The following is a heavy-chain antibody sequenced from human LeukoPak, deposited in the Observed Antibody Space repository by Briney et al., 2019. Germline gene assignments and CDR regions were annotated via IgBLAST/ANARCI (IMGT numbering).Heavy chain of an antibody. Sequence: PGGSLRLSCAVSGFPLDVCATHCVRQAPRKGLAGVSGISRNSGSIGYADSVKGRFTISRDNAKNSLYLQMNSLRAEDMALYYCAKSSNYDFWSGYYGYWGQGTLVTVSS. D-gene: IGHD3-3*01. CDR3: AKSSNYDFWSGYYGY. CDR1: GFPLDVCA. CDR2: ISRNSGSI. V-gene: IGHV3-9*03. J-gene: IGHJ4*02.